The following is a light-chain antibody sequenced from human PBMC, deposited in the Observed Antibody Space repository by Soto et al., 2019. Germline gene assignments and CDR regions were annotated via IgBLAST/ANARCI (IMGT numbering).Light chain of an antibody. CDR1: QSVSSSY. J-gene: IGKJ1*01. V-gene: IGKV3-15*01. CDR3: QHYNNWPPWT. Sequence: ELVLTQSPGTLSLSPGERATLSCRASQSVSSSYLAWYQQKPGQAPRLLIYGASIRATGIPARFSGSGSGTEFTLTISTLQSEDFAIYYCQHYNNWPPWTFGQGTKVDIK. CDR2: GAS.